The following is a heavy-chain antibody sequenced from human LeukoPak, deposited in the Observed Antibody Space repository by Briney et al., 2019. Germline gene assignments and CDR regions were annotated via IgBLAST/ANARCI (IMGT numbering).Heavy chain of an antibody. Sequence: GGSLRLSYAASGFTFSDYHMSWIRQAPGKGLEWVSYISSSGSDISYADSVKGRFTISRDNAKNSLYLQMNSLRAEDTAVYYCARGRHYGSGSYYDYWGQGTLVTVSS. D-gene: IGHD3-10*01. V-gene: IGHV3-11*01. CDR1: GFTFSDYH. J-gene: IGHJ4*02. CDR2: ISSSGSDI. CDR3: ARGRHYGSGSYYDY.